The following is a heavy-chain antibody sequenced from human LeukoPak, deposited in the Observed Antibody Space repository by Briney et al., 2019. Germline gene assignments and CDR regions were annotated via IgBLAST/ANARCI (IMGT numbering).Heavy chain of an antibody. CDR1: GFTLSSYG. CDR2: ISYDGSNK. J-gene: IGHJ4*02. Sequence: GGSLRLSCAASGFTLSSYGMHWVSQAPGKGLEWVAVISYDGSNKYYADSVKGRFTISRDNSKNTLYLQMNSLRAEDTAVYYCAKFGAAAGNFDYWGQGTLVTVSS. CDR3: AKFGAAAGNFDY. V-gene: IGHV3-30*18. D-gene: IGHD6-13*01.